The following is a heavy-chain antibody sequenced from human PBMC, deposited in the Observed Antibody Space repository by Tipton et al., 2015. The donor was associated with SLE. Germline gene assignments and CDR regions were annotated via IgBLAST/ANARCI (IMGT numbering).Heavy chain of an antibody. V-gene: IGHV4-30-4*01. CDR1: GASFSDYY. CDR3: ARETLVYYYDSSGPLDY. CDR2: IYYSGST. J-gene: IGHJ4*02. D-gene: IGHD3-22*01. Sequence: TLSLTCAVDGASFSDYYWSWIRQPPGKGLEWIGYIYYSGSTYYNPSLKSRVTISVDTSKNQFSLKLSSVTAADTAVYYCARETLVYYYDSSGPLDYWGQGTLVTVSS.